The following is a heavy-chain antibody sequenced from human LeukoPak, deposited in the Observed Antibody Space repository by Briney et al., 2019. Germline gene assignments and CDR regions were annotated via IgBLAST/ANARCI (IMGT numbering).Heavy chain of an antibody. Sequence: GGSLRLSCAASGFTFRSYAMSWVRQAPGKGLDWVSTISGSGGSTYYADSVKGRFTISRDNSKNTLYLQMNSLRAEDTAVYYCAKGGGSKAYFDYWGQGTLVTVSS. CDR2: ISGSGGST. J-gene: IGHJ4*02. V-gene: IGHV3-23*01. CDR1: GFTFRSYA. CDR3: AKGGGSKAYFDY. D-gene: IGHD1-26*01.